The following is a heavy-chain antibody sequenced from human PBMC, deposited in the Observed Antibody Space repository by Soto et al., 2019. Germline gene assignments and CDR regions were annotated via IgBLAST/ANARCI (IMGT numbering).Heavy chain of an antibody. V-gene: IGHV1-3*01. CDR2: INAGNGNT. Sequence: ASVKVSCKASGYAFTSYAMHWVRQAPGQRLEWMGWINAGNGNTKYSQKFQGRVTITRDTSASTAYMELSSLRSEDTAVYYCARGVHYDFWSGYSTLFDYWGQGTLVTVSS. D-gene: IGHD3-3*01. CDR3: ARGVHYDFWSGYSTLFDY. CDR1: GYAFTSYA. J-gene: IGHJ4*02.